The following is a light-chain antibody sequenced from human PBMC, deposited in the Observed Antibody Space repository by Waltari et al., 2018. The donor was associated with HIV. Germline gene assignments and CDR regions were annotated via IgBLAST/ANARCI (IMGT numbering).Light chain of an antibody. CDR1: SSYVGNYY. CDR2: EVS. V-gene: IGLV2-14*01. Sequence: QSALTQPASVSGSPGQSISISCTGTSSYVGNYYVSWYQHHPGKAPKVIIYEVSNRPSGVSNRFSGSKSGNTASLTISGLLPEDEAYYFCSSYISSATPEFGGGTRLTVL. J-gene: IGLJ3*02. CDR3: SSYISSATPE.